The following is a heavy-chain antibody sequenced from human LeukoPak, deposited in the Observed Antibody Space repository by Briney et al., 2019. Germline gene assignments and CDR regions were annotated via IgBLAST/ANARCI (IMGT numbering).Heavy chain of an antibody. CDR2: ISSGGSTI. V-gene: IGHV3-48*03. J-gene: IGHJ4*02. Sequence: GGSLRLSCAASGFTFSSYEMNWVRQAPGKGLEWVSYISSGGSTICYADSVKGRFTISRDNAKNSLYLQMNSLRAEDTAVYYCASSPGWAGSGSFDYWGQGTLVTVSS. CDR1: GFTFSSYE. D-gene: IGHD3-10*01. CDR3: ASSPGWAGSGSFDY.